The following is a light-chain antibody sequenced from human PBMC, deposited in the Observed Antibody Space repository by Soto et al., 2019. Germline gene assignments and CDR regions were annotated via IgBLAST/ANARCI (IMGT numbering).Light chain of an antibody. CDR3: QQSFSAPRT. CDR2: SAS. CDR1: ETIIDY. Sequence: DIQMSQSPSSLSASVGDSVTITCRASETIIDYLNWYQQQPGEAPKLLIFSASSLHSGVPSRFRGSGSGTHFTLTISSLQPEVFATYFCQQSFSAPRTFCQGTKLQAK. J-gene: IGKJ2*01. V-gene: IGKV1-39*01.